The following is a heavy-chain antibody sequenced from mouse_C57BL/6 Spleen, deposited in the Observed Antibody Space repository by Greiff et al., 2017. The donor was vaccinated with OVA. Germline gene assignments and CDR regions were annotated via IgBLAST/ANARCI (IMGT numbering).Heavy chain of an antibody. V-gene: IGHV14-3*01. CDR2: IDPANGNT. CDR1: GFNIKNTY. CDR3: ARLHNWDRGYVDV. D-gene: IGHD4-1*02. J-gene: IGHJ1*03. Sequence: DVQLVESVAELVRPGASVKLSCTASGFNIKNTYMHWVKQRPEQGLEWIGRIDPANGNTKYAPKFQGKATITADTSSNTAYLQLSSLTSEDTAIYYCARLHNWDRGYVDVWGTGTTVTVSS.